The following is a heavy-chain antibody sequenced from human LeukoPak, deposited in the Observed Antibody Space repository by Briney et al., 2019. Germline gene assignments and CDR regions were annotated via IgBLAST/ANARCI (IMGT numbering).Heavy chain of an antibody. CDR1: GFTFSDYY. D-gene: IGHD2-2*02. CDR2: ISSSGSTI. CDR3: ARADPAGYCSSTSCYSFDY. Sequence: PGGSLRLSCAASGFTFSDYYMSWIRQAPGKGLEWVSYISSSGSTICYADSVKGRFAISRDNAKNSLYLQMNSLRAEDTAVYYCARADPAGYCSSTSCYSFDYWGQGTLVTVSS. J-gene: IGHJ4*02. V-gene: IGHV3-11*01.